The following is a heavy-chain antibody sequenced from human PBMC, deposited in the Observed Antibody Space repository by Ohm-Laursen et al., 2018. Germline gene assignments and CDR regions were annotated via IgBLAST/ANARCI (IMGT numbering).Heavy chain of an antibody. CDR1: GFTFSSYA. Sequence: SLRLSCTASGFTFSSYAMSWVRQAPGKGLEWVSVIYSGGSTYYADSVKGRFTISRDNSKNTLYLQMNSLRAEDTAVYYCARDGIAARDYYYYGMDVCGQGTTVTVSS. J-gene: IGHJ6*02. V-gene: IGHV3-53*01. D-gene: IGHD6-6*01. CDR2: IYSGGST. CDR3: ARDGIAARDYYYYGMDV.